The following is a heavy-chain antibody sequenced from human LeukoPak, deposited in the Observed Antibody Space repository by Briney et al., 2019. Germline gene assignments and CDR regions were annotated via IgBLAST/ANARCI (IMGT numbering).Heavy chain of an antibody. D-gene: IGHD5-12*01. CDR2: IYYSGST. J-gene: IGHJ4*02. V-gene: IGHV4-39*07. CDR1: GGSISSSSYY. CDR3: ARGVDIVATEY. Sequence: SETLSLTCTVSGGSISSSSYYWGWIRQPPGKGLEWIGSIYYSGSTYYNPSLKSRVTISVDTSKNQFSLKLSSVTAADTAVYYCARGVDIVATEYWGQGTLVTVSS.